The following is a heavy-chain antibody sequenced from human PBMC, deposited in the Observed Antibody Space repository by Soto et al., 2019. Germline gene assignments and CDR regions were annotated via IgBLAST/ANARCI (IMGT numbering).Heavy chain of an antibody. V-gene: IGHV3-30-3*01. Sequence: QVQLVESGGGVVQPGRSLRLSCAASGFTFSSYAMHWVRQAPGKGLEWVAVISYDGSNKYYADSVKGRFTISRDNSKNKLYLQMNSLRAEDTAVYYCARGSGYGDYLDAFDIWGQGTMVTVSS. J-gene: IGHJ3*02. CDR2: ISYDGSNK. D-gene: IGHD4-17*01. CDR3: ARGSGYGDYLDAFDI. CDR1: GFTFSSYA.